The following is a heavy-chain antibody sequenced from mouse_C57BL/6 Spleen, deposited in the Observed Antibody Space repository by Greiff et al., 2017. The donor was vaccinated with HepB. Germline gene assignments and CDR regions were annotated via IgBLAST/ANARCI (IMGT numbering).Heavy chain of an antibody. CDR1: GYTFTSYW. CDR2: IYPGSGST. J-gene: IGHJ4*01. V-gene: IGHV1-55*01. CDR3: GRKGYYDGYFYYAMDY. Sequence: VQLQQPGAELVKPGASVKMSCKASGYTFTSYWITWVKQRPGQGLEWIGDIYPGSGSTNYNEKFKSKATLTVDTSSSTAYMQLSSLTSEDSAVYYCGRKGYYDGYFYYAMDYWGQGTSVTVSS. D-gene: IGHD2-3*01.